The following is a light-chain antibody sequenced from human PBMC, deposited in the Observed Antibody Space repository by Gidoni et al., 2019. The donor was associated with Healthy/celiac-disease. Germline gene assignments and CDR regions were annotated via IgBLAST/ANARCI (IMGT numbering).Light chain of an antibody. Sequence: DIVMTHSPDSLAVFLGERATINCQSSQSVLYSSNNKNYLAWYQQKPGQPPKLLIYWASTRESGVPDRFSGSGSGTDFTLTISSLQAEDVAVYYCQQYYSTPYTFGQGTKLEIK. CDR2: WAS. CDR1: QSVLYSSNNKNY. CDR3: QQYYSTPYT. V-gene: IGKV4-1*01. J-gene: IGKJ2*01.